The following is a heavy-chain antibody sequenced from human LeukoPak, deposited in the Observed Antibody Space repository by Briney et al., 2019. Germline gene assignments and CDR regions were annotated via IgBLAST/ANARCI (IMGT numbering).Heavy chain of an antibody. D-gene: IGHD3-10*01. V-gene: IGHV3-11*04. Sequence: GGSLRLSCAASGFSFNAHYMAWIRQAPGKGLQWVAYTSSGGQTTYYADSVRGRFTISRDNGRGSLYLEMNSLRVDDTAVYYCARDQGVNSGWFDSWGQGTLVTV. CDR2: TSSGGQTT. CDR1: GFSFNAHY. CDR3: ARDQGVNSGWFDS. J-gene: IGHJ5*01.